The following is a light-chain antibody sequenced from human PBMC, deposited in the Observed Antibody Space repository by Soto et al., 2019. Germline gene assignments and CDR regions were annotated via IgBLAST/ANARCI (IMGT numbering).Light chain of an antibody. J-gene: IGLJ3*02. V-gene: IGLV1-47*01. CDR3: AAWDGSLRGRV. CDR2: ATD. CDR1: PSSFRSES. Sequence: QSVLTQPPSASGAPGQTVTISCSGRPSSFRSESVCWYRHIPETAPKLIIYATDQRPSGVPDRFSGFKSGTSASLAISGLGAEDEAGYYCAAWDGSLRGRVFGGGTKLTVL.